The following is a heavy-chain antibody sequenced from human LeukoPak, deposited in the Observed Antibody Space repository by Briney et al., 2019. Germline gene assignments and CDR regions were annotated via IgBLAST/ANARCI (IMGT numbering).Heavy chain of an antibody. D-gene: IGHD2-8*01. CDR2: ISYDGSNK. J-gene: IGHJ4*02. CDR3: AKGLAYCTNGVCYNILLDY. Sequence: GGSLRLSSAASGFTFSSYGMHWVRQAPGKGLEWVAVISYDGSNKYYADSVKGRFTISRDNSKNTLYLQMNSLRAEDTAVYYCAKGLAYCTNGVCYNILLDYWGQGTLVTVSS. CDR1: GFTFSSYG. V-gene: IGHV3-30*18.